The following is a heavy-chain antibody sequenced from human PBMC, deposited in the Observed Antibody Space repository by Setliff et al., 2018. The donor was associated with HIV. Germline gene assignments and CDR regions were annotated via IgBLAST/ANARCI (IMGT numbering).Heavy chain of an antibody. V-gene: IGHV4-39*07. Sequence: ASETLSLTCTVSGGSITSSTYYWDWIRQPPGKGLEWIGSIFYSGSTYYNPSVKSRVTTSIDTSKNQFSLRLSSVTAADTAVYYCARDHKYYYDSSGLDYWGQGTLVTVSS. CDR1: GGSITSSTYY. D-gene: IGHD3-22*01. J-gene: IGHJ4*02. CDR2: IFYSGST. CDR3: ARDHKYYYDSSGLDY.